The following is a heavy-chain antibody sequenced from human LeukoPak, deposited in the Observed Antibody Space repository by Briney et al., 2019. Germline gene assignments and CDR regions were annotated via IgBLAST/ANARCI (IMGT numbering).Heavy chain of an antibody. V-gene: IGHV3-23*01. Sequence: PGGSLRLSCAASGFSFNTFAMHWVRQAPGKGLEWVSGISPSGGGTYYADSVKGRFTISRDDSKNTLSLQMNSLRVEDTALYYCAQDIAWGAFEHWGQGTLVTVSS. J-gene: IGHJ4*02. CDR3: AQDIAWGAFEH. CDR2: ISPSGGGT. CDR1: GFSFNTFA. D-gene: IGHD7-27*01.